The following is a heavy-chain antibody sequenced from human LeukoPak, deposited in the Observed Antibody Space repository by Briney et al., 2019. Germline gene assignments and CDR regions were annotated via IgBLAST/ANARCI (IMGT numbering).Heavy chain of an antibody. CDR2: IKQDGTEK. CDR1: GFSFSSYW. V-gene: IGHV3-7*01. D-gene: IGHD3-16*02. CDR3: TRSYDYVWGSYRPDY. J-gene: IGHJ4*02. Sequence: GGSLRLSCAASGFSFSSYWMSWVRQAPGKGLEWVASIKQDGTEKYYVDSVKGRFTISRDNAKNSVYLQMNSLRPEDTAVYYCTRSYDYVWGSYRPDYWGQGTLVTVSS.